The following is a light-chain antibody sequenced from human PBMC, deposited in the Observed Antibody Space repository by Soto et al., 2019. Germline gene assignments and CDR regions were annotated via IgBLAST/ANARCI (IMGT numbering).Light chain of an antibody. CDR1: ESIRTW. V-gene: IGKV1-5*01. CDR3: QQYGLLTRHP. J-gene: IGKJ2*01. CDR2: DAS. Sequence: DIQMTQSPPTLSASVGDRVTITCRASESIRTWLAWYQHKPGKAPKFLIYDASTFESGVPSRFSGSGSGTEFTLTISSLQPDDFATYYCQQYGLLTRHPFGQGTKVDIK.